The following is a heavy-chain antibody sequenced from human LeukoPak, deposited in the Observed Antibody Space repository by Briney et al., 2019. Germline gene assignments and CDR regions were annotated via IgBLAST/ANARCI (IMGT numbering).Heavy chain of an antibody. Sequence: SVKVSCKASGGTFSSYAIRWVRQAPGQGLEWMGGIIPLFGTANYAMKFLCRVTITADESTSTAYRELSSLPSEDTADYDCARLMSYYDRSGYYLESEWFDPWGQETPVTVSS. D-gene: IGHD3-22*01. CDR1: GGTFSSYA. CDR2: IIPLFGTA. CDR3: ARLMSYYDRSGYYLESEWFDP. J-gene: IGHJ5*02. V-gene: IGHV1-69*01.